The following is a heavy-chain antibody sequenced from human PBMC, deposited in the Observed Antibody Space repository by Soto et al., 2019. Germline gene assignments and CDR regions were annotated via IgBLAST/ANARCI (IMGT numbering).Heavy chain of an antibody. J-gene: IGHJ4*02. V-gene: IGHV3-74*01. CDR3: ATAEVDY. Sequence: GGSLRLSCAASGFTFGNSWMHWVRQAPGEGLEWVSRMNSDGSSTNYADSVKGRFTVSRDNAKNTLYLQMNSLRAEDTAAYYCATAEVDYWGPGTLVTVSS. CDR2: MNSDGSST. CDR1: GFTFGNSW.